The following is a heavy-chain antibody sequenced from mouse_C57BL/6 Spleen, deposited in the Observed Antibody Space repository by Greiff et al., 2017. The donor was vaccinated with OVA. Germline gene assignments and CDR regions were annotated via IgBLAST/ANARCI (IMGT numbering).Heavy chain of an antibody. V-gene: IGHV2-5*01. CDR2: IWRGGST. J-gene: IGHJ3*01. D-gene: IGHD2-3*01. CDR1: GFSLTSYG. CDR3: AKSLYDGSEAY. Sequence: QVQLKQSGPGLVQPSQCLSITCTVSGFSLTSYGVHWVRQSPGKGLEWLGVIWRGGSTDYYAAFMSSLSIPKDNSKSPVFFKMSSLKADDTAIYYCAKSLYDGSEAYWGQGTLVTVSA.